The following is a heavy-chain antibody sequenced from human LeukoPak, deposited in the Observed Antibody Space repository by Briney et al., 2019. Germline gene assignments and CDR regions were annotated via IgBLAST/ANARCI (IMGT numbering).Heavy chain of an antibody. V-gene: IGHV3-30*03. J-gene: IGHJ4*02. Sequence: AGGPLRLPFEASGFTFSGNAMHWFRQAPAKGRGWGQLISYDGSNKYYADSVKGRFTISRDNAKNSLYLQMNSLRAEDTAVYYCARDSRPTAAGELGYWGQGTLVTVSS. CDR1: GFTFSGNA. D-gene: IGHD6-13*01. CDR3: ARDSRPTAAGELGY. CDR2: ISYDGSNK.